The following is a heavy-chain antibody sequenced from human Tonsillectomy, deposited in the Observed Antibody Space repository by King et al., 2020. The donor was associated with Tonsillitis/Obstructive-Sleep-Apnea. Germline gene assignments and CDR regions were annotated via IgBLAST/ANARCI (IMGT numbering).Heavy chain of an antibody. CDR1: GFTFDDYA. CDR2: ISGDGGST. D-gene: IGHD4-11*01. V-gene: IGHV3-43*02. J-gene: IGHJ5*02. CDR3: AKDLGYDYSNYNWFDP. Sequence: VQLVESGGGVVQPGGSLRLSCAASGFTFDDYAMHWVRQAPGKGLEWVSLISGDGGSTYYADSVKGRFTISRDNSKNSLYLQMNSLRTEDTALYYCAKDLGYDYSNYNWFDPWGQGTLVTVSS.